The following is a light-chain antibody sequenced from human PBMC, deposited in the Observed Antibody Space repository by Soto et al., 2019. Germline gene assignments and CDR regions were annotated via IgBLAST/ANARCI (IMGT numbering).Light chain of an antibody. CDR2: KAS. J-gene: IGKJ1*01. CDR1: QSFSSW. CDR3: QQYNSYSWT. V-gene: IGKV1-5*03. Sequence: DIQMTQSPSTLSASVGDRVTITCRASQSFSSWLAWYQQKPGKAPKLLIYKASSLESGVPSRFSGSGSGTEFTLTISSLQPDDFATYYCQQYNSYSWTFDQGTKVEIK.